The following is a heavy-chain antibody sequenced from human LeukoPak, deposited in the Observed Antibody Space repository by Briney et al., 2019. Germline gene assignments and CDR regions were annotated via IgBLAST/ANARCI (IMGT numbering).Heavy chain of an antibody. J-gene: IGHJ4*02. Sequence: GGSLRLSCAASGFTFSKYPMHWVRQAPGKGLEWVAVISYDVGSNTYYADSVKGRFTISRDNSKNTLYLQMNSLRAEDTAVYYCAKETARPAGVFEYWGQGTRVTVSS. CDR1: GFTFSKYP. V-gene: IGHV3-30-3*01. CDR2: ISYDVGSNT. D-gene: IGHD1-14*01. CDR3: AKETARPAGVFEY.